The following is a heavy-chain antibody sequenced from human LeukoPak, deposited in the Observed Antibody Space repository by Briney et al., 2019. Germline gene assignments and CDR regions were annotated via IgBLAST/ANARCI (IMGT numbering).Heavy chain of an antibody. J-gene: IGHJ3*02. CDR3: ARGRDHAFDI. V-gene: IGHV3-48*01. Sequence: GGSLRLSCAASGLAFTTSAMNWVRQTPGKGLEWLSFISSSSNAIYYGDSVRGRFTISRDNAKDSLYLQMNSLRAEDTAIYFCARGRDHAFDIWGQGTRVTVSS. CDR2: ISSSSNAI. CDR1: GLAFTTSA.